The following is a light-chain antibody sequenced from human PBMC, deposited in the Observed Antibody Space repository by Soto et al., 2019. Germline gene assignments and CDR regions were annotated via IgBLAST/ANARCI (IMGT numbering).Light chain of an antibody. CDR1: QNVSTK. Sequence: IVMTQSPATLSVSPGERATLSCRASQNVSTKVAWYQQKPAQAPRLLIYGASTRATGIPARFSGSESGTEFTLTTSSLPSEDFGFYYCQQYNKWPVTFGGGTKLETK. V-gene: IGKV3-15*01. CDR3: QQYNKWPVT. CDR2: GAS. J-gene: IGKJ4*01.